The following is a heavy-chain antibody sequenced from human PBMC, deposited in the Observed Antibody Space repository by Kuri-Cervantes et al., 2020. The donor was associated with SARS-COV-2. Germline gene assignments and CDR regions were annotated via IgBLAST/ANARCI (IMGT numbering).Heavy chain of an antibody. CDR2: INSDGSST. J-gene: IGHJ4*02. V-gene: IGHV3-74*01. CDR3: ARDGQQLGEFDY. CDR1: GFTLSSYW. Sequence: GESLKISCAASGFTLSSYWMHWVRQAPGKGLVWVSRINSDGSSTSYADSVKGRFTIYRDNAKNTLYLQMNSLRAEDTAVYYCARDGQQLGEFDYWGQGTLVTVSS. D-gene: IGHD6-13*01.